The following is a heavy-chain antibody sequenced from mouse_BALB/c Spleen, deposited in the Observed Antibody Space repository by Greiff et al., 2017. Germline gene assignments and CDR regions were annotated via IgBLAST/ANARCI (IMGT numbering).Heavy chain of an antibody. D-gene: IGHD2-4*01. J-gene: IGHJ3*01. CDR2: ISSGSSTI. CDR3: ARGGYDLAWFAY. Sequence: EVKLVESGGGLVQPGGSRKLSCAASGFTFSSFGMHWVRQAPEKGLEWVAYISSGSSTIYYADTVKGRFTISRDNPKNTLFLQMTSLRSEDTAMYYCARGGYDLAWFAYWGQGTLVTVSA. CDR1: GFTFSSFG. V-gene: IGHV5-17*02.